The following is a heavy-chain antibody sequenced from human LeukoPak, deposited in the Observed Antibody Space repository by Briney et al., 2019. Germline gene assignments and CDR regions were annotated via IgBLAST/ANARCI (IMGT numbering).Heavy chain of an antibody. CDR1: GGSISSYY. CDR2: IYYSGST. CDR3: ARYKNYYFDY. J-gene: IGHJ4*02. Sequence: SETLSLTCTVSGGSISSYYWSWIRQPPGKGLEWIGYIYYSGSTNYNPSLKSRVTIPVDTSKNQFSLKLSSMTAADTAVYYCARYKNYYFDYWGQGTLVTVSS. D-gene: IGHD1-14*01. V-gene: IGHV4-59*01.